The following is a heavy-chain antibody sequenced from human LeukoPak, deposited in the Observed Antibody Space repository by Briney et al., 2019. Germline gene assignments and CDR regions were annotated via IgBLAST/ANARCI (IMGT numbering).Heavy chain of an antibody. D-gene: IGHD3-16*01. V-gene: IGHV3-30*03. CDR1: GFTFSSYG. CDR2: ISYDGSNK. Sequence: GGSLRLSCAASGFTFSSYGMHWVRQAPGKGLEWVAVISYDGSNKYYADSVKGRFTISRDNSKNTLYLQMNSLRAEDTAVYYCGGEGGGNTMGSVGDFWGQGTLVTVS. J-gene: IGHJ4*02. CDR3: GGEGGGNTMGSVGDF.